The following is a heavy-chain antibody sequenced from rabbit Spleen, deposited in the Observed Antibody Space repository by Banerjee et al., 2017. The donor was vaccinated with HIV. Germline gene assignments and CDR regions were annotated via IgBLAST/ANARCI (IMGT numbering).Heavy chain of an antibody. CDR2: IDSGSSGFT. Sequence: QSLEESGGDLVKPGASLTLTCTASGVSFSSNYYMCWVRQAPGKGLEWIACIDSGSSGFTYFASWTKGRFTISKTSSTTVTLQMTSLTAEDTATYFCARDSGSSFSSYGMDLWGPGTLVTVS. V-gene: IGHV1S40*01. CDR1: GVSFSSNYY. D-gene: IGHD8-1*01. J-gene: IGHJ6*01. CDR3: ARDSGSSFSSYGMDL.